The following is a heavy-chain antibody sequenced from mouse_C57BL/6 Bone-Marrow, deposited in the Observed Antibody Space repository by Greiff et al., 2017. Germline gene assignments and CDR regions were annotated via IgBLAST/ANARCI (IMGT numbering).Heavy chain of an antibody. Sequence: QVQLVESGAELVKPGASVTLSCKASGYTFTTYPIEWMKQNHGKSLEWIGNFHPYNDDTKYNDKFKGKATLTVEKSSSTVNLELSRLTSNDSAVYYCARGGNYGGYYFDYWGQGTTLTVSS. CDR3: ARGGNYGGYYFDY. V-gene: IGHV1-47*01. CDR1: GYTFTTYP. D-gene: IGHD2-1*01. J-gene: IGHJ2*01. CDR2: FHPYNDDT.